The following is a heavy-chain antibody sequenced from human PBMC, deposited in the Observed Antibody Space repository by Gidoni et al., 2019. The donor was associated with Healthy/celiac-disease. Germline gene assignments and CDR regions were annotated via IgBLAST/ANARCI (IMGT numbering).Heavy chain of an antibody. Sequence: SNAWMNWVRQAPGKGLEWVGRIKSKTDGGTTDYAAPVKGRFTISRDDSKNTLYLQMNSLKTEDTAVYYCTTTSLIGYMDVWGKGTTVTVSS. V-gene: IGHV3-15*07. J-gene: IGHJ6*03. D-gene: IGHD3-22*01. CDR2: IKSKTDGGTT. CDR1: SNAW. CDR3: TTTSLIGYMDV.